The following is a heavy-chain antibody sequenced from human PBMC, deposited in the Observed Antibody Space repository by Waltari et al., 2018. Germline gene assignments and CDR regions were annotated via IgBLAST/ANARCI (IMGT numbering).Heavy chain of an antibody. CDR3: ASDQSPSRGWSGRLWAY. V-gene: IGHV1-69*01. CDR1: GGTFSNYA. D-gene: IGHD3-10*01. CDR2: IIPFCATT. Sequence: QVQLVQSGAEVKKPGSSVKVSCKTSGGTFSNYAVIWVRQAPGQALEWMGGIIPFCATTEYTQKFQGRVTSTADESTNTTYMELHSLIFEDAAVYYCASDQSPSRGWSGRLWAYWGQGTLVTVSS. J-gene: IGHJ4*02.